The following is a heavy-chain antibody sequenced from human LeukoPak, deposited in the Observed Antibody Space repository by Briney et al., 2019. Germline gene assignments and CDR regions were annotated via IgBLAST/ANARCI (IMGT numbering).Heavy chain of an antibody. V-gene: IGHV1-2*02. D-gene: IGHD3-16*01. CDR2: INPNSGGT. Sequence: ASVKVSCKASGYTFTGYYMHWVRQAPGQGLEWMGWINPNSGGTNYAQKFQGRVTMTRDTSISTAHMELSRLRSDDTAVYYCARPSRMITFGGVSPFDPRGQGTLVTVSS. CDR3: ARPSRMITFGGVSPFDP. J-gene: IGHJ5*02. CDR1: GYTFTGYY.